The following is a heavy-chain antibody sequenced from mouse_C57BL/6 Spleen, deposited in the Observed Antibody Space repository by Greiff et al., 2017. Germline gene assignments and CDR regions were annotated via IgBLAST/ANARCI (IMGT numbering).Heavy chain of an antibody. V-gene: IGHV1-52*01. D-gene: IGHD2-4*01. CDR3: ARGVFYYDYDGYWYFEV. CDR2: IDPSDSET. CDR1: GYTFTSYW. Sequence: QVQLQQPGAELVRPGSSVKLSCKASGYTFTSYWMHWVKQRPIQGLEWIGNIDPSDSETHYNQKFKDKATLTVDKSSSTAYMQLSSLTSEDSAVYYCARGVFYYDYDGYWYFEVWGTGTTVTVSS. J-gene: IGHJ1*03.